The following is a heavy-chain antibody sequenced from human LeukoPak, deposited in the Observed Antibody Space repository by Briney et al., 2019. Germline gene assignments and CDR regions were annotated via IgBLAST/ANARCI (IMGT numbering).Heavy chain of an antibody. CDR2: ISSSGGST. V-gene: IGHV3-23*01. J-gene: IGHJ4*02. CDR1: GFTFSSYA. Sequence: GGSLRLSCAASGFTFSSYAMSWVRQAPGKGLEWVSGISSSGGSTYYADSVKGRFTISRDNSKNTLSLQLNSLRAEDTAVYYCAKGTSSSCYSAPNYWGQGTLVTVSS. CDR3: AKGTSSSCYSAPNY. D-gene: IGHD2-15*01.